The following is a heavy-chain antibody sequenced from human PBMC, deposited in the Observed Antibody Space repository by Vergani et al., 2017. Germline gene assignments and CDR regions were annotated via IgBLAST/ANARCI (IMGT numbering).Heavy chain of an antibody. D-gene: IGHD2-15*01. CDR3: ASKRGACRAAYCHSYDF. J-gene: IGHJ4*02. CDR1: GDSVISTDYH. Sequence: QVQLQESGPGLVKPSETLSLTCTVSGDSVISTDYHWCLIRQPPEKRQEWIGSMEYSGSTSYNPSLESRISISFETPKNQFSLRLTSVTAADTAVYYCASKRGACRAAYCHSYDFWGPGTLVGVSS. CDR2: MEYSGST. V-gene: IGHV4-39*01.